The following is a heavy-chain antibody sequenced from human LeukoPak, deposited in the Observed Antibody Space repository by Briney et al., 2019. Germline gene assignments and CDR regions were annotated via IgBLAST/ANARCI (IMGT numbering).Heavy chain of an antibody. J-gene: IGHJ4*02. V-gene: IGHV1-3*04. CDR2: INSADGHT. CDR3: AKDEYY. Sequence: ASVKVSCKASGDTFSNFKIHWVRQAPGQRLEWVGWINSADGHTIYSQKLEGRITITRDSSASTSYMELSSLRSEDTAVYYCAKDEYYWGQGTLVAVSS. CDR1: GDTFSNFK.